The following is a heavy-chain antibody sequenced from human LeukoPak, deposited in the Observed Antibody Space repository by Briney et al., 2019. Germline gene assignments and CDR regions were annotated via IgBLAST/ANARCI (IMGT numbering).Heavy chain of an antibody. CDR1: GGSIASGGYY. D-gene: IGHD2-2*01. V-gene: IGHV4-31*03. J-gene: IGHJ4*02. Sequence: SQTLSLTCTVSGGSIASGGYYWSWIRQHPGKGLEWIGYIYYSGITYYNPSLKSRLTISVDTSKNQFSLKLSSVTAADTAMYYCARVEPSAATAYYFDYWGQGTLVTVSS. CDR3: ARVEPSAATAYYFDY. CDR2: IYYSGIT.